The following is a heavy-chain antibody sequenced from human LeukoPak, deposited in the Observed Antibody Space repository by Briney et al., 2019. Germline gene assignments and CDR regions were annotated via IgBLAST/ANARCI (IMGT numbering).Heavy chain of an antibody. D-gene: IGHD3-3*01. CDR1: GGSISSYY. J-gene: IGHJ5*02. CDR2: IYTSGST. Sequence: SSETLSLTCTVSGGSISSYYWSWIRQPAGKGLEWIGRIYTSGSTNYNPSPKSRVTMSVDTSKSQFSLKLSSVTAADTAVYYCARDLTNDFWSGYPNWFDPWGQGTLVTVSS. V-gene: IGHV4-4*07. CDR3: ARDLTNDFWSGYPNWFDP.